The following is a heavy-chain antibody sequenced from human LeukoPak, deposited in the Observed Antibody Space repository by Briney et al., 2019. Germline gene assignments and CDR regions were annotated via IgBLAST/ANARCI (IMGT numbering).Heavy chain of an antibody. J-gene: IGHJ4*02. CDR2: INPNSGGP. D-gene: IGHD3-22*01. CDR3: ARGDCYDSSGYGY. CDR1: GYTFTCYY. Sequence: ASVKVSCTASGYTFTCYYMHWVRQAPGQGLEWMGWINPNSGGPNYAQKFQGRVTMTRDTSISTAYMELSRLRSDDTAVYYCARGDCYDSSGYGYWGQGTLVTVSS. V-gene: IGHV1-2*02.